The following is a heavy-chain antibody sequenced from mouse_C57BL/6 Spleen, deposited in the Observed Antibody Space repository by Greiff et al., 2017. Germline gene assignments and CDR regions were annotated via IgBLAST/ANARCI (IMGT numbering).Heavy chain of an antibody. D-gene: IGHD1-1*02. CDR2: ISGGGGNT. V-gene: IGHV5-9*01. Sequence: EVHLVESGGGLVKPGGSLKLSCAASGFTFSSYTMSWVRQTPEKRLEWVATISGGGGNTYYPDSVKGRFTISRDKAKNTLYLQMCSLRSEDTALYYCARQGGRDYFDYWCQGTTLTVSS. CDR3: ARQGGRDYFDY. J-gene: IGHJ2*01. CDR1: GFTFSSYT.